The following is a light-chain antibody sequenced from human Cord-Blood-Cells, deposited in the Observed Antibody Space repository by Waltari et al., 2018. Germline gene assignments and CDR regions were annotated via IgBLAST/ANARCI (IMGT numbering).Light chain of an antibody. V-gene: IGKV3-15*01. CDR2: GAS. CDR3: QQYNNWPPYT. J-gene: IGKJ2*01. CDR1: QSVSSN. Sequence: EIVMTQSPATLSVSPGERATLSCRASQSVSSNLARYQQKPGQAPRLLISGASPRATGNPGRVSGRGSGTGFPSPISRPQSEDFAVYYCQQYNNWPPYTFGQGTKLEIK.